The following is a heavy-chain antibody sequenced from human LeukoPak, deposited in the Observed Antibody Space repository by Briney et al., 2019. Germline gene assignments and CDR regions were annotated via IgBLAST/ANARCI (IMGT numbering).Heavy chain of an antibody. V-gene: IGHV4-31*11. CDR2: ISHSGTS. Sequence: SQTLSLTCAVSGGSLSSGGYFWGWIRQYPGKGLGWIGCISHSGTSYYNPSLKSRVTISVDTSRNQFSLELSSVTAADTAVYFCARERRDGHNYSDFWGQGALVTVSS. J-gene: IGHJ4*02. D-gene: IGHD5-24*01. CDR3: ARERRDGHNYSDF. CDR1: GGSLSSGGYF.